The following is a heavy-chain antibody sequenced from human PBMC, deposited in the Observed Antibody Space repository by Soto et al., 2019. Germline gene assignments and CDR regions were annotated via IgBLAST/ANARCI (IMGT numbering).Heavy chain of an antibody. V-gene: IGHV1-24*01. CDR3: ASLGWVRRSDYYMDV. J-gene: IGHJ6*03. Sequence: QVQLVQSGAEVKKPGASVKVSCKVSGYTLTELSMHWVRQAPGKGLEWMGGFDPEDGETIYAQKFQGRVTITEDTSTDTAYRELSSLRSEDTAVYYCASLGWVRRSDYYMDVWGKGTTVTVSS. D-gene: IGHD5-12*01. CDR2: FDPEDGET. CDR1: GYTLTELS.